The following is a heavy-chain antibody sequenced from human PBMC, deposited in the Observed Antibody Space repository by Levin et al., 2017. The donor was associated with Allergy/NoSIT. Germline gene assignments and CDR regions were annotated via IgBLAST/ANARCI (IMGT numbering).Heavy chain of an antibody. Sequence: QANGQGLEWLGWMNPNSGNTGYAQKFQGRVTMTRNTSISTAYMELSSLRSEDTAVYYCARGPTLKYYDFWSGYSNAYAFDSWGQGTMVTVSS. CDR3: ARGPTLKYYDFWSGYSNAYAFDS. V-gene: IGHV1-8*01. CDR2: MNPNSGNT. J-gene: IGHJ3*02. D-gene: IGHD3-3*01.